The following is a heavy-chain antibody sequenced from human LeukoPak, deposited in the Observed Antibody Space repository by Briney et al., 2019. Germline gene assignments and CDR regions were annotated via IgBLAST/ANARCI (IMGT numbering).Heavy chain of an antibody. CDR2: IYYSGST. D-gene: IGHD6-13*01. CDR3: ARSITSSWHGDFQH. V-gene: IGHV4-59*01. Sequence: SETLSLTCTVSGGSMSGYVWSWIRQPPGKGLEWIGYIYYSGSTNYNPSLKSRVTISVDTSKNQFSLKLSSVTAADTAVYYCARSITSSWHGDFQHWGQGTLVTVSS. CDR1: GGSMSGYV. J-gene: IGHJ1*01.